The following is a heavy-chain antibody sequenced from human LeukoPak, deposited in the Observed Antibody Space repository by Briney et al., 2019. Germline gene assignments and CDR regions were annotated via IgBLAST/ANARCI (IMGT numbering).Heavy chain of an antibody. CDR3: ARQRFTMRAYAGNWFDP. D-gene: IGHD3-10*01. Sequence: ASVKVSCRASGYTFTSYAMNWVRQAPGQGLEWMGWIDTNTGNPTYAQGFTGRFVFSLDTSVSTAYLQWSSLKASDTAMYYCARQRFTMRAYAGNWFDPWGQGTLVTVSS. CDR1: GYTFTSYA. V-gene: IGHV7-4-1*02. J-gene: IGHJ5*02. CDR2: IDTNTGNP.